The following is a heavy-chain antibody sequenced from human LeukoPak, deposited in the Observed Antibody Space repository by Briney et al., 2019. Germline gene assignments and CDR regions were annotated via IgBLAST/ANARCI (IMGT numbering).Heavy chain of an antibody. CDR1: GGSISSSSHY. V-gene: IGHV4-39*07. J-gene: IGHJ6*03. CDR2: VHHSGST. Sequence: SETLSLTCTVSGGSISSSSHYWGWIRQPPGKGLEWIGEVHHSGSTNYNPSLKSRVTISVDTSKNQFSLKLSSVTAADTAVYYCAREANSYYYYYMDVWGKGTTVTVSS. CDR3: AREANSYYYYYMDV. D-gene: IGHD1/OR15-1a*01.